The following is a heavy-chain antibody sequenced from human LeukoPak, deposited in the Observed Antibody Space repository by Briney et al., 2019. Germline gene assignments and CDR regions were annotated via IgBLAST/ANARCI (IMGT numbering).Heavy chain of an antibody. CDR3: ASQGSGSYSFDY. CDR2: IRYDGSNK. V-gene: IGHV3-30*02. CDR1: GFTFSSYG. Sequence: GSLRLSCAASGFTFSSYGMHWVRQAPGKGLEWVAFIRYDGSNKYYADSVKGRFTISRDNSKNTLYLQMNSLRAEDTAVYYCASQGSGSYSFDYWGQGTLVTVSS. D-gene: IGHD3-10*01. J-gene: IGHJ4*02.